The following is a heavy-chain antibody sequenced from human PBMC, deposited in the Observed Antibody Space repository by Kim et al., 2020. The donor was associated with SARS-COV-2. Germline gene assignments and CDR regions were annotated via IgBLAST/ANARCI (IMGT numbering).Heavy chain of an antibody. CDR3: ARRERAAAGNKAFDY. D-gene: IGHD6-13*01. J-gene: IGHJ4*02. V-gene: IGHV4-39*01. Sequence: PHIKSQVTSSVDTSTNQFSLKLSTVTAADTAVYYCARRERAAAGNKAFDYWGQGTLVTVSS.